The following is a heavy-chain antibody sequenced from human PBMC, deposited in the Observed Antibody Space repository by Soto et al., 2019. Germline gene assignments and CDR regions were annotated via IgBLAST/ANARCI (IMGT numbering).Heavy chain of an antibody. D-gene: IGHD2-2*01. CDR2: IIPIFGTA. CDR3: AAVVPAAMPSDY. CDR1: GGTFSSYA. V-gene: IGHV1-69*13. Sequence: ASVRVSCKASGGTFSSYAISWVRQAPGQGLEWMGGIIPIFGTANYAQKFQGRVTITADESTSTAYMELSSLRSEDTAVYYCAAVVPAAMPSDYWGQGTLVTVAS. J-gene: IGHJ4*02.